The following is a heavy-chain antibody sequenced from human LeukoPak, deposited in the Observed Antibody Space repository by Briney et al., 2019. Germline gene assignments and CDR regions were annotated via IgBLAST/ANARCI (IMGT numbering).Heavy chain of an antibody. CDR3: ARGVGNYRYYFDF. J-gene: IGHJ4*02. CDR2: ITSGRTT. Sequence: GGSLRLSCAASGFTFSDCYMSWIRQAPGKGPEWVSSITSGRTTYYADSVKGRFTISTDNAKKSLYLQMNSLRAEDTAVYYCARGVGNYRYYFDFWGQGTLVTVSS. D-gene: IGHD3-22*01. V-gene: IGHV3-69-1*01. CDR1: GFTFSDCY.